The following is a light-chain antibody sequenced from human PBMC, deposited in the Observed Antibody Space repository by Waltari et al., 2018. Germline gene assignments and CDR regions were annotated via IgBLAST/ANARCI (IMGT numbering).Light chain of an antibody. CDR2: GVT. V-gene: IGLV2-23*02. Sequence: QSALTQPASVSGSPGQSITISCTGTSSDVGGYNLVSWYQQHPDKAPKLVIYGVTKRPSGVSDRFSGSKSGNTASLTISGLQAEVEADYYCYSYAGSANGVFGGGTTLTVL. J-gene: IGLJ3*02. CDR3: YSYAGSANGV. CDR1: SSDVGGYNL.